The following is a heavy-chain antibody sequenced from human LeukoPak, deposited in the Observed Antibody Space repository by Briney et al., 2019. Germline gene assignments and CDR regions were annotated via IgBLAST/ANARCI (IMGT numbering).Heavy chain of an antibody. CDR1: GGSISSGSYY. Sequence: SQTVSLTCTVSGGSISSGSYYWSWIRRPAGKGLEWIGRIYTSGSTNYNPSLKSRVTISVDTSKNQFSLKLSSVTAADTAVYYCARSTEWLSIVPFDYWGQGTLVTVSS. V-gene: IGHV4-61*02. CDR3: ARSTEWLSIVPFDY. D-gene: IGHD3-3*01. CDR2: IYTSGST. J-gene: IGHJ4*02.